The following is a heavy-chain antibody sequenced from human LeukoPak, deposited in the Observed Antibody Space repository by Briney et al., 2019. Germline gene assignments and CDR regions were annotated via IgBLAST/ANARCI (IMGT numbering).Heavy chain of an antibody. Sequence: GGSLRLSCAASGFIVSSNYMSWVRQAPGKGLEWVSVIYSGGSTYYPDSVKGRFTISRHNSKDTLYLQMNSLRPEDTAVYYCTRGQVNPFDYWGQGTLVTVSS. CDR3: TRGQVNPFDY. CDR1: GFIVSSNY. CDR2: IYSGGST. D-gene: IGHD2-21*01. V-gene: IGHV3-53*04. J-gene: IGHJ4*02.